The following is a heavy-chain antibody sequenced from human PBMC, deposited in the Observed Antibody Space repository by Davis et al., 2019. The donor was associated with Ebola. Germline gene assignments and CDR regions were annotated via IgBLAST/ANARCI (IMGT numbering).Heavy chain of an antibody. CDR3: ARTVGYCSGGSCYSGDAFDI. Sequence: MPSETLSLTCTVSGASLSPYYWTWIRQTPGKGLEWIGYVYHSGSTNYNPSLKSRVTVSVDTSKNQFSLKLSSVTAADTAVYYCARTVGYCSGGSCYSGDAFDIWGQGTMVTVSS. CDR1: GASLSPYY. D-gene: IGHD2-15*01. CDR2: VYHSGST. J-gene: IGHJ3*02. V-gene: IGHV4-59*01.